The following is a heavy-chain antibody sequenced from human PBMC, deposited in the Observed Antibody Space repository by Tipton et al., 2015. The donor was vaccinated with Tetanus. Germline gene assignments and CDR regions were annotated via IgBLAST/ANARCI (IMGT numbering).Heavy chain of an antibody. CDR1: GGSISSSSYY. CDR2: IYYSGST. CDR3: ARHPLRFFAYYYMDV. D-gene: IGHD3-3*01. Sequence: TLSLTCTVSGGSISSSSYYWGWIRQPPGKGLEWIGSIYYSGSTYYNPSLKSRVTISVDTSKNQFSLKRSSVTAADTAVYYCARHPLRFFAYYYMDVWGKGTTVTVSS. J-gene: IGHJ6*03. V-gene: IGHV4-39*01.